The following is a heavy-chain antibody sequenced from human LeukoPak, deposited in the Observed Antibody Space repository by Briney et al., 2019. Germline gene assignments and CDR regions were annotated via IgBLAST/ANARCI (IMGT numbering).Heavy chain of an antibody. Sequence: PGGSLRLSCAASGFTVISNYMSWVRQAPGKGLEWVSLIYSDGSTYYADSVKGRFTISRDNAKNSLYLQMNSLRDEDTAVYYCARDSSWVFGGQGTLVTVSS. V-gene: IGHV3-66*01. J-gene: IGHJ4*02. CDR2: IYSDGST. CDR1: GFTVISNY. CDR3: ARDSSWVF. D-gene: IGHD6-13*01.